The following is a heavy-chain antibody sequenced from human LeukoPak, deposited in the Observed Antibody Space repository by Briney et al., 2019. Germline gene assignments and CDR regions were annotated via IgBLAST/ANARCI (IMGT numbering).Heavy chain of an antibody. V-gene: IGHV3-23*01. J-gene: IGHJ4*02. CDR3: ARRGDSSSSGKYYFDY. Sequence: GGSLRLSCAASGFTFSSYAMSWVRQAPGKGLEWVSAISGSGGSTYYADSVKGRFTISRDNSKNTLYLQMSSLRAEDAAVYYCARRGDSSSSGKYYFDYWGQGTLVTVSS. D-gene: IGHD6-6*01. CDR2: ISGSGGST. CDR1: GFTFSSYA.